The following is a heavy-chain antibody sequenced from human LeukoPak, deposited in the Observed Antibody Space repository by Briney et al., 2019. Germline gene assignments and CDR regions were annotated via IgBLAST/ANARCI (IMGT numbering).Heavy chain of an antibody. D-gene: IGHD5-24*01. Sequence: PGGSLRLSCAASRFIFSNYYMSWIRQTPGKGLEWIANIGADGSSEYYADSAKGRFTISRDNARNSLFLQMNSLRVEDTAVYFCARAGTCGGYKVFDNWGQGILVTVSS. CDR2: IGADGSSE. CDR3: ARAGTCGGYKVFDN. V-gene: IGHV3-11*01. CDR1: RFIFSNYY. J-gene: IGHJ5*02.